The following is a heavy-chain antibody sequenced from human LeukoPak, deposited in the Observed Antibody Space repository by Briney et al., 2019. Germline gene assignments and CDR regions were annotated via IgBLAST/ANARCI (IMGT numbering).Heavy chain of an antibody. CDR1: GGSFSGYY. Sequence: PSETLSLTCAVYGGSFSGYYWSWIRQPPGKGLEWIGEINHSGSTNYNPSLKSRVTISVDTSKNQFSLKLSSVTAADTAVYYCARGGLQHYYGPGSHDYWGQGTLVTVSS. CDR2: INHSGST. J-gene: IGHJ4*02. V-gene: IGHV4-34*01. CDR3: ARGGLQHYYGPGSHDY. D-gene: IGHD3-10*01.